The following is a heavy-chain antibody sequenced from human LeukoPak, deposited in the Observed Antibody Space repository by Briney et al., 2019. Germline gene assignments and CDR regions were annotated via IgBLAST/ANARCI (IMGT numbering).Heavy chain of an antibody. D-gene: IGHD3-22*01. Sequence: GASVKVSCKASGYTFSSYYLHWVRQAPGQGLEWMGIINPSGGSTSYAQKFQGRVTMTRDTSTSTVYMELSSLRSEDTAVYYCARDGSSYDFDYWGQGTLVTVSS. V-gene: IGHV1-46*01. CDR3: ARDGSSYDFDY. CDR1: GYTFSSYY. J-gene: IGHJ4*02. CDR2: INPSGGST.